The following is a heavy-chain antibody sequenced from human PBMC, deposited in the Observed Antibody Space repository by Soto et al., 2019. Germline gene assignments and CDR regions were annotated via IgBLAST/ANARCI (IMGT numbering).Heavy chain of an antibody. D-gene: IGHD6-6*01. CDR1: GFTFSDYF. CDR2: ISSGGDSV. Sequence: GGSLRLSCAASGFTFSDYFMSWIRQAPGKGLEWIAYISSGGDSVYYADSVKGRFTISRDNAKNSLYLQMNSLRAEDTAVYYCARDRGQLVLDYWAREPWSPSPQ. J-gene: IGHJ4*02. CDR3: ARDRGQLVLDY. V-gene: IGHV3-11*01.